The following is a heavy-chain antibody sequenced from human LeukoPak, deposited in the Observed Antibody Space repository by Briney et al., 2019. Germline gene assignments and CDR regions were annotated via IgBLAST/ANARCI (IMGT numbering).Heavy chain of an antibody. CDR1: GYTFTSYG. CDR2: ISAYNGNT. J-gene: IGHJ6*02. CDR3: ARDSTGSVVPAAILYYYYGMDV. V-gene: IGHV1-18*01. Sequence: ASVKVSCKASGYTFTSYGISWVRQAPGQGREWMGWISAYNGNTNYAQKLQGRVTMTTDTSTSTAYMELRSLRSDDTAVYYCARDSTGSVVPAAILYYYYGMDVWGQGTTVTVSS. D-gene: IGHD2-2*02.